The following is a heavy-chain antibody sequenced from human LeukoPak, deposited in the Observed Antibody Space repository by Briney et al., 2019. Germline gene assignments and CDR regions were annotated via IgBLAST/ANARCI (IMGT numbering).Heavy chain of an antibody. CDR1: GFTFTDYW. Sequence: GGSLRLCCAASGFTFTDYWMSWIRQAPGKGLEWISYISISGGTIYYAESVKGRFTISRDNAKSSLYLQMSSLRGEDTAVYYCARVGQFDSWGQGTLVTVSS. CDR2: ISISGGTI. J-gene: IGHJ4*02. CDR3: ARVGQFDS. V-gene: IGHV3-11*04.